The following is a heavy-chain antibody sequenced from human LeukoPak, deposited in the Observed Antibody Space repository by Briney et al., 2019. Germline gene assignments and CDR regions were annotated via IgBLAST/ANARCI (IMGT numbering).Heavy chain of an antibody. CDR2: IRYDGSNK. D-gene: IGHD6-6*01. CDR1: GFTFSSYG. Sequence: GGSLRLSCAASGFTFSSYGMHWVRQAPGKGLEWVAFIRYDGSNKYYADSVKGRFTISGDNSKNTLYLQMNSLRAEDTAVYYCARDQYSSSSLFDYWGQGTLVTVSS. V-gene: IGHV3-30*02. CDR3: ARDQYSSSSLFDY. J-gene: IGHJ4*02.